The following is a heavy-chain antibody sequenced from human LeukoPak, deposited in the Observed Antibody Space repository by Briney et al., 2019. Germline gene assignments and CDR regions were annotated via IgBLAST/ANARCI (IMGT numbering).Heavy chain of an antibody. CDR2: IYYSGST. V-gene: IGHV4-39*07. CDR3: ARDSPYYYDSSGYPNWFDP. J-gene: IGHJ5*02. D-gene: IGHD3-22*01. CDR1: GGSISSGDYY. Sequence: SETLSLTCTVSGGSISSGDYYWSWIRQPPGKGLEWIGSIYYSGSTYYNPSLKSRVTISVDTSKNQFSLKLSSVTAADTAVYYCARDSPYYYDSSGYPNWFDPWGQGTLVTVSS.